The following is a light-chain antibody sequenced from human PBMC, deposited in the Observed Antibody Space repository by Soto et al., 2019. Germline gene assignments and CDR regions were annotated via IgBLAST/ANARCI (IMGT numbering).Light chain of an antibody. CDR2: AAS. CDR1: QGIRRD. J-gene: IGKJ4*01. CDR3: LKAHTYPFA. Sequence: ASQMTQSPSSLSASIRDRVTITCRASQGIRRDSHWYQQKPGKAPKLLIYAASSLQSEVPSRFSSRGSGTEFTRSIRSLQPEVFASYVCLKAHTYPFAFGARTKVDI. V-gene: IGKV1-6*01.